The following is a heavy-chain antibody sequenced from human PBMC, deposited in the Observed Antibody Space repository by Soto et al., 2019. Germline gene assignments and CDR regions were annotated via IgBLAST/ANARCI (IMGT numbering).Heavy chain of an antibody. Sequence: HPGGSLRLSCAASGFSFSWYWMSWVRQAPGKALEWVAYINQDGSEKYYVDSVRGRFTISRDDAKNSLYLQMSSLRGEDTAVFFCARTSMVRGDPYFFDYWGQGALVTVSS. CDR1: GFSFSWYW. CDR2: INQDGSEK. CDR3: ARTSMVRGDPYFFDY. J-gene: IGHJ4*02. D-gene: IGHD3-10*01. V-gene: IGHV3-7*01.